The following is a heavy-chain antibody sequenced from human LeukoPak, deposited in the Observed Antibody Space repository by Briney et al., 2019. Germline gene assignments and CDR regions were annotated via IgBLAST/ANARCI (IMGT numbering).Heavy chain of an antibody. Sequence: GGSLRLSCAASGCTFSSYAMSGVRQAPGKGLEGVSAISGSGGSTYCADSVKGRFTISRDNSKNTRYVQMNSLRAEDTALYSCAKGGSPSTSYHGYWGQGTLVTVSS. J-gene: IGHJ4*02. D-gene: IGHD6-13*01. CDR1: GCTFSSYA. V-gene: IGHV3-23*01. CDR3: AKGGSPSTSYHGY. CDR2: ISGSGGST.